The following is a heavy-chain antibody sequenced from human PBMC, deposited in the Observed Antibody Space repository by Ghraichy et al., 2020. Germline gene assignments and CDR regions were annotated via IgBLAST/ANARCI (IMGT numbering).Heavy chain of an antibody. Sequence: SETLSLTCAVFGGSFSGYYWTWIRQPPGTGLEWIGEINHSGGTNYNPSLKSRITISVDTSKKQISLRLTSVTAADTAIYYCARGRFSTGYSNNWRTIPYIYHGMGLWGQGTTVTVSS. V-gene: IGHV4-34*01. CDR3: ARGRFSTGYSNNWRTIPYIYHGMGL. CDR1: GGSFSGYY. CDR2: INHSGGT. J-gene: IGHJ6*02. D-gene: IGHD5-12*01.